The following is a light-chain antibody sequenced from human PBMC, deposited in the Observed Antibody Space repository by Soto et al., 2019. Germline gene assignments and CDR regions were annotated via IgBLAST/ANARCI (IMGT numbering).Light chain of an antibody. V-gene: IGLV2-8*01. CDR2: EVT. Sequence: QSALTQPPSASGSPGQSVTISCTATSSDVGGYNYVSWYQQHPGKAPKLMIYEVTKRPSGVPDRFSGSKSGNTASLAVSGLQDEDEADYYCSSYAGSLYVFGPGTKLTVL. CDR3: SSYAGSLYV. CDR1: SSDVGGYNY. J-gene: IGLJ1*01.